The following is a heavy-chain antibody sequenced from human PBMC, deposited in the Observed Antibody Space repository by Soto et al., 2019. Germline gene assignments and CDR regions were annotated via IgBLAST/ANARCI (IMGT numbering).Heavy chain of an antibody. J-gene: IGHJ4*02. CDR1: GGSISSCY. D-gene: IGHD3-3*01. CDR2: IYYSGST. V-gene: IGHV4-59*01. Sequence: SETLSLTCTVSGGSISSCYWSWIRQPPGKGLEWIGYIYYSGSTNYNPSLKSRVTISVDTSKNQFSLKLSSVTAADTAVYYCARVGDFWSGYPLYYFDYWGQGTLVTVSS. CDR3: ARVGDFWSGYPLYYFDY.